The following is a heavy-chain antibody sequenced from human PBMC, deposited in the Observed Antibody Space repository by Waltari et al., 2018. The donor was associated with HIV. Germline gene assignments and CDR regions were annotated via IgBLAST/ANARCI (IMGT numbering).Heavy chain of an antibody. V-gene: IGHV3-53*01. CDR3: AGYAPLNYDISTSQDY. D-gene: IGHD3-3*01. CDR2: IYPGVST. J-gene: IGHJ4*02. Sequence: EVELVESGGGLIQRGGSLRLSCGASGFTVRNTYMSWVRQAPGKGLEWVSVIYPGVSTYYADSVKGRFTISRDNSENTLYLQMDNLRVEDTAVYFCAGYAPLNYDISTSQDYWGQGTLVTVSS. CDR1: GFTVRNTY.